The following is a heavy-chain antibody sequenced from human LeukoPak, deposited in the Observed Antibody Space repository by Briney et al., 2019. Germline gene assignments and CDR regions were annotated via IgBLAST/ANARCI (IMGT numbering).Heavy chain of an antibody. CDR1: GFTFSGYA. Sequence: GGSLRLSCAASGFTFSGYALHWVRQAPGKGLEWVAVIGYDGNNYIYADSVKGRFSISRDNSKDFLFLHMDSLRSEDTAVYYCARAHCTRTTCNWNDAFDVWGQGTMVTVSS. CDR2: IGYDGNNY. V-gene: IGHV3-30-3*01. D-gene: IGHD2-8*01. CDR3: ARAHCTRTTCNWNDAFDV. J-gene: IGHJ3*01.